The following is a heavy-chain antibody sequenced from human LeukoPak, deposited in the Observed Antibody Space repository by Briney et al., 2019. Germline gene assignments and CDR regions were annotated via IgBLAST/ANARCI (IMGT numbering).Heavy chain of an antibody. V-gene: IGHV4-59*01. J-gene: IGHJ4*02. CDR2: IYYSGST. CDR3: ARGGDGYNYSYFDY. Sequence: SETLSLTCTVSGGSIRSYYWSWIRQPPGKGLEWIGYIYYSGSTNYNPSPKSRVTISVDTSKNEFSLKLSSVTAADTAVYYCARGGDGYNYSYFDYWGQGTLVTVSS. D-gene: IGHD5-24*01. CDR1: GGSIRSYY.